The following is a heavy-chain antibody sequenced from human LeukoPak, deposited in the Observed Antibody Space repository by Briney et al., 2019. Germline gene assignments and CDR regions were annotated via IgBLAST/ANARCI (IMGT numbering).Heavy chain of an antibody. J-gene: IGHJ4*02. CDR3: ARGTGNYVD. Sequence: SQTHSLTCAISGDSVSSNIAAWSWIRQSPSRGLEWLRWTYYRSKWYNDFALSAKSRIAINPDTSKNQFSLQLNSGTPEDTAVYYCARGTGNYVDWGQGTLVTVSS. CDR2: TYYRSKWYN. D-gene: IGHD1-7*01. V-gene: IGHV6-1*01. CDR1: GDSVSSNIAA.